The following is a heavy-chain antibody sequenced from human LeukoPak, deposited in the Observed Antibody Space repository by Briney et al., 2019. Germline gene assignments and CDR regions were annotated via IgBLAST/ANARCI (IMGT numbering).Heavy chain of an antibody. D-gene: IGHD2-8*01. Sequence: SGGSLRLSCAASGFTFSSYAMHWVRQAPGKGLKWVAVISYDGSNKYYADSVKGRFTISRDNSKNTLYLQMNSLRAEDTAVYYCARTYGPFDYWGQGTLVTVSS. CDR3: ARTYGPFDY. J-gene: IGHJ4*02. CDR2: ISYDGSNK. V-gene: IGHV3-30-3*01. CDR1: GFTFSSYA.